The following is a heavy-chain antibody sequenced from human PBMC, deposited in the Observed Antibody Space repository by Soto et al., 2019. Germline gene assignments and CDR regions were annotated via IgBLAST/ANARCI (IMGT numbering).Heavy chain of an antibody. D-gene: IGHD2-8*01. Sequence: PSETLSLTCTVSGGSISSGGYYWSWIRQHPGKGLEWIGYIYYSGSTYYNPSLKSRVTISVDTSKNQFSLKLSSVTAADTAVYYCARGTKGDRPFDYWGQGTLVTVSS. CDR3: ARGTKGDRPFDY. CDR2: IYYSGST. CDR1: GGSISSGGYY. V-gene: IGHV4-31*03. J-gene: IGHJ4*02.